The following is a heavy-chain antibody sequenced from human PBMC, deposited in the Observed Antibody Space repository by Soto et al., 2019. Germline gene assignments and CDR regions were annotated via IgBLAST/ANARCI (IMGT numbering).Heavy chain of an antibody. CDR3: AREVVVGATAKFDR. J-gene: IGHJ5*02. V-gene: IGHV3-53*03. CDR2: FYRGGRR. CDR1: GFGVTESETY. D-gene: IGHD2-21*01. Sequence: EVQMVESGGGRIQPGGSLKLSCAVSGFGVTESETYVSWIRQAPGKGLEWVAAFYRGGRRNYAASVKGRFVISRDKSENSVFLQLNLVRVEDTAVYYCAREVVVGATAKFDRWGQGTMVIFSP.